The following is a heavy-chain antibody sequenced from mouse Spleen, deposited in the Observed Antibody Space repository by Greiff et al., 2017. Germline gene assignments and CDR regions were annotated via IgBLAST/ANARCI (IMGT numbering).Heavy chain of an antibody. J-gene: IGHJ4*01. Sequence: EVQLVESGGGLVKPGGSLKLSCAASGFTFSDYGMHWVRQAPEKGLEWVAYISSGSSTIYYADTVKGRFTISRGNAKNTLFLQMTSLRSEDTAMYYCARDYYYGSSYLMDYWGQGTSVTVSS. D-gene: IGHD1-1*01. V-gene: IGHV5-17*01. CDR3: ARDYYYGSSYLMDY. CDR1: GFTFSDYG. CDR2: ISSGSSTI.